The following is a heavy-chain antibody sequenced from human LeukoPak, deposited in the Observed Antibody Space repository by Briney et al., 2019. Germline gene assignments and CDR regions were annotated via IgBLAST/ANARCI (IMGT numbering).Heavy chain of an antibody. Sequence: ASVKVSCKASEGTFSSYAISWVRQAPGQGLEWMGGIIPIFGTANYAQKFQGRVTITADESTSTAYMELSSLRSEDTAVYYCARAAARYCGGDCSGFDYWGQGTLVTVSS. CDR3: ARAAARYCGGDCSGFDY. V-gene: IGHV1-69*13. D-gene: IGHD2-21*02. CDR2: IIPIFGTA. J-gene: IGHJ4*02. CDR1: EGTFSSYA.